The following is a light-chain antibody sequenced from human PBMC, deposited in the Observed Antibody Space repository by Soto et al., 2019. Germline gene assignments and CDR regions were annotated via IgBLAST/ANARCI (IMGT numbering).Light chain of an antibody. Sequence: DIQMTQSPSTLSGSVGDRVTITCRASQTISSWLAWYQQKPGKAPKLLIYKASTLESGVPSRFSGSGSGTEFTLTISSLQPDDFATYYCQQYNSYRWTFGQGTKVDI. CDR3: QQYNSYRWT. CDR2: KAS. CDR1: QTISSW. J-gene: IGKJ1*01. V-gene: IGKV1-5*03.